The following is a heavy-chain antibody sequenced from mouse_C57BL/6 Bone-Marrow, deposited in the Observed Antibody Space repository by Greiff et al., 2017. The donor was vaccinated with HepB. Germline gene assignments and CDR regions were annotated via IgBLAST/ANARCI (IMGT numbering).Heavy chain of an antibody. V-gene: IGHV1-82*01. CDR1: GYAFSSSW. CDR3: ARKDYYGSRYFDY. CDR2: IYPGDGDT. J-gene: IGHJ2*01. Sequence: QVQLQQSGPELVKPGASVKLSCKASGYAFSSSWMNWVKQRPGKGLEWIGRIYPGDGDTNYNGKFKGKATLTADKSSSTAYMQLSSLTSEDSAVYFCARKDYYGSRYFDYWGQGTTLTVSS. D-gene: IGHD1-1*01.